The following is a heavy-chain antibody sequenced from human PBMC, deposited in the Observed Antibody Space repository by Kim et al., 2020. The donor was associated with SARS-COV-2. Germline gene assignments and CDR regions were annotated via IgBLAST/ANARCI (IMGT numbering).Heavy chain of an antibody. CDR1: GGSISSSSYY. CDR3: ARLESYDFWSGYFDY. V-gene: IGHV4-39*01. D-gene: IGHD3-3*01. CDR2: IYYSGST. Sequence: SETLSLTCTVSGGSISSSSYYWGWIRQPPGKGLEWIGSIYYSGSTYYNPSLKSRVTISVDTSKNQFSLKPSSVTAADTAVYYCARLESYDFWSGYFDYWG. J-gene: IGHJ4*01.